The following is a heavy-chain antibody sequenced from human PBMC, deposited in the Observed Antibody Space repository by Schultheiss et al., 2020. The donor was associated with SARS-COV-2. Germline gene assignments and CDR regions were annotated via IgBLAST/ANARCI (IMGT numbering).Heavy chain of an antibody. J-gene: IGHJ4*02. CDR1: GFTFSSYW. CDR2: INSDGSST. D-gene: IGHD6-13*01. Sequence: GGSLRLSCAASGFTFSSYWMHWVRQAPGKGLVWVSRINSDGSSTSYADSVKGRFTISRDNSKNTLYLQMNSLRAEDTAVYYCARGGSSSWYVRDWGQGTLVTVSS. CDR3: ARGGSSSWYVRD. V-gene: IGHV3-74*01.